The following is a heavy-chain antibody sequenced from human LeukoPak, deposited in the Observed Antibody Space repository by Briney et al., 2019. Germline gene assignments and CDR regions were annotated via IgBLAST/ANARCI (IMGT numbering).Heavy chain of an antibody. J-gene: IGHJ6*02. V-gene: IGHV3-30*02. Sequence: GGSLRLSCAASGFSFSNYNMHWVRQAPGMGLEWVAVIWSDGTNKYYADSVEGRFTVSRDNSKNKVDLQMNSLRAEDTAVYYCAKDSWFGELGLNYYYGMDVWGQGTAVTVSS. CDR1: GFSFSNYN. D-gene: IGHD3-10*01. CDR2: IWSDGTNK. CDR3: AKDSWFGELGLNYYYGMDV.